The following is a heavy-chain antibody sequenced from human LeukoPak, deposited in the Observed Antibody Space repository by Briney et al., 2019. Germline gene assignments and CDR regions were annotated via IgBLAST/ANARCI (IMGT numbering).Heavy chain of an antibody. Sequence: ASVKVSCKASGYTLTSYDINWVRQATGQGLEWMGWMNPNSGKTGYAQKFQGRVTMTRNTSISTAYMELSSLRSEDTAVYYCARGFGYSSGWYFSLRTRGENAFDIWGEGTMVTVSS. CDR2: MNPNSGKT. CDR3: ARGFGYSSGWYFSLRTRGENAFDI. CDR1: GYTLTSYD. D-gene: IGHD6-19*01. J-gene: IGHJ3*02. V-gene: IGHV1-8*01.